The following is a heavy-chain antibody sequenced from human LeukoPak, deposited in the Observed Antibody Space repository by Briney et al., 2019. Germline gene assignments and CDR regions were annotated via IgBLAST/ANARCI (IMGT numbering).Heavy chain of an antibody. CDR2: IYASGSA. CDR3: AREAPGGSGWTYFDY. J-gene: IGHJ4*02. D-gene: IGHD6-19*01. V-gene: IGHV4-59*02. Sequence: SETLSLTCAVSGGSVSGHYWDWIRQPPGKWLEWIGYIYASGSASYHPSLKSRVTISLDTSENHVSLRLTSVTAEDTAVYYCAREAPGGSGWTYFDYWGQGSLVTVSS. CDR1: GGSVSGHY.